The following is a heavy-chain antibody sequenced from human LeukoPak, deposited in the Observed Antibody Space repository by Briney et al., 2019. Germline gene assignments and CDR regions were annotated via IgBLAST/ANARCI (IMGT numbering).Heavy chain of an antibody. CDR3: ARDYGYAFDT. CDR1: GFTFRGCT. D-gene: IGHD3-16*01. V-gene: IGHV3-48*01. Sequence: PTGGPLSLSCEPPGFTFRGCTLTWARQAPGKGLKRVYYFRRISDIVSNAASVRGQSPISRDNARTSRYLQLRGLRAEDRAAYSIARDYGYAFDTWGQGTMVTVSS. CDR2: FRRISDIV. J-gene: IGHJ3*02.